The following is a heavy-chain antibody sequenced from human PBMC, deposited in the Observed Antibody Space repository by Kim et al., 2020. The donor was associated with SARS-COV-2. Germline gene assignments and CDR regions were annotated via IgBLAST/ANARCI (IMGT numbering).Heavy chain of an antibody. D-gene: IGHD2-2*01. Sequence: GGSLRLSCAASGFTFSTYWMYWVRQAPGKGLVWVSRINSDGSRTNYADSVKGRFTISRDNAKNTLYLQMNSLRAEDTAVYYCARPSSTSRPCYYMDVWGKGTTVTVSS. CDR3: ARPSSTSRPCYYMDV. J-gene: IGHJ6*03. CDR1: GFTFSTYW. V-gene: IGHV3-74*01. CDR2: INSDGSRT.